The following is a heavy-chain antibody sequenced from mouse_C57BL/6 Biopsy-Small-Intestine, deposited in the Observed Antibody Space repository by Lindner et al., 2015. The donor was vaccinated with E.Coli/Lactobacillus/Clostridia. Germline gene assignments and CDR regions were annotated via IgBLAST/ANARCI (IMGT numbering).Heavy chain of an antibody. V-gene: IGHV3-5*01. J-gene: IGHJ4*01. CDR3: ARDSSGYYAMDY. CDR2: IYYSGTI. CDR1: GISITTGNYR. Sequence: VQLQESGPGLVKPSQTVFLTCTVTGISITTGNYRWSWIRQFPGNKLEWIGYIYYSGTITYNPSLTSRTTITRDTPKNQFLLEMNSLTAEDTATYYCARDSSGYYAMDYWGQGTSVTVSS. D-gene: IGHD3-2*02.